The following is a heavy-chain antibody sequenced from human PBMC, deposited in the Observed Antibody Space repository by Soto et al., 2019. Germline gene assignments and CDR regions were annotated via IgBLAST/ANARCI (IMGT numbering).Heavy chain of an antibody. J-gene: IGHJ4*02. D-gene: IGHD2-8*01. CDR3: VQNGGVPYYHDF. CDR1: GGSLSSSSW. V-gene: IGHV4-4*02. Sequence: PSETLSLTCAVSGGSLSSSSWWSWVRQPPGKTLEWLGEIFYSGSTKYNPSLNSRVTISADQSKNDFSLRLSSVTAADTAVYYCVQNGGVPYYHDFWGQGMLVPVSS. CDR2: IFYSGST.